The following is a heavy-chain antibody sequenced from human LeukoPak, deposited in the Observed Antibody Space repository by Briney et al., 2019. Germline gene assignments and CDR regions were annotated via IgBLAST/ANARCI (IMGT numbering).Heavy chain of an antibody. Sequence: PGGSLRLSCAASGFTFSSYGMHWVRQAPGKGLEWVAVIWYDGSNKYYADSVKGRFTISRDNSKNTLYLQMNSLRAEDTAVYYCAKEPGSGWYDAVYWGQGTLVTVSS. D-gene: IGHD6-19*01. J-gene: IGHJ4*02. CDR2: IWYDGSNK. CDR3: AKEPGSGWYDAVY. V-gene: IGHV3-33*06. CDR1: GFTFSSYG.